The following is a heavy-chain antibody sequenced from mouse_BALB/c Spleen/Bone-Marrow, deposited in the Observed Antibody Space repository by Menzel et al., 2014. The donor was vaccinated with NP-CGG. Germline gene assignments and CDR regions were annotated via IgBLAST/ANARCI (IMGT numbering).Heavy chain of an antibody. CDR3: TRKGALITHYYAMDY. CDR2: ISSGSSTI. V-gene: IGHV5-17*02. J-gene: IGHJ4*01. CDR1: GFTFSSFG. D-gene: IGHD2-4*01. Sequence: EVHLVESGGGLVQPGGSRKLSCAASGFTFSSFGMHWVRQVPEKGLEWVAYISSGSSTIYYADTVKGRFTISRDNPKNTLFLQMTSLRSEDTAMYYCTRKGALITHYYAMDYWGQGTSVTVSS.